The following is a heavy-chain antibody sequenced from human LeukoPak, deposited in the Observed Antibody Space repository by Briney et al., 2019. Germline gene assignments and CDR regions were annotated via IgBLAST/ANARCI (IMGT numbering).Heavy chain of an antibody. D-gene: IGHD1-1*01. J-gene: IGHJ5*02. Sequence: SETLSLTCTVSGGSISSSSYYWGWIRQPPGKGLEWIGSIYYSGSTYYNPSLKSRVTISVDTSKNQFSLKLSSVTAADTAVYYCAISWVPGGWFDPWGQGTLVTVSS. CDR2: IYYSGST. V-gene: IGHV4-39*07. CDR3: AISWVPGGWFDP. CDR1: GGSISSSSYY.